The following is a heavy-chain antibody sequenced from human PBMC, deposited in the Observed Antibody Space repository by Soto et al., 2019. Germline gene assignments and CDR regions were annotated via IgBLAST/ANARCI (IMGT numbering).Heavy chain of an antibody. CDR1: AASFSKYY. D-gene: IGHD3-16*01. J-gene: IGHJ4*02. V-gene: IGHV4-59*01. Sequence: SETLSLTXTVSAASFSKYYWTWIRQPPGKGLEWIGYIYFNGNTKYNPSLEGRLTISIDTSKKEFSLKLTSVTAADAAVYYCASVTFGGIVLAHWGQGTLVTVSS. CDR2: IYFNGNT. CDR3: ASVTFGGIVLAH.